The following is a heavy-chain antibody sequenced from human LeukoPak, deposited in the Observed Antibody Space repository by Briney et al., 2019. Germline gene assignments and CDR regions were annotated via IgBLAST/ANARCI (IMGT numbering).Heavy chain of an antibody. CDR2: ISSSGSTI. Sequence: GGSLRLSCAASGFTFSSYWMHWVRQAPGKGLEWVSYISSSGSTIYYADSVKGRFTISRDNAKNSLYLQMNSLRAEDTAVYYCARDPRPEYSSETYYYGMDVWGQGTTVAVSS. V-gene: IGHV3-48*04. CDR1: GFTFSSYW. CDR3: ARDPRPEYSSETYYYGMDV. D-gene: IGHD6-6*01. J-gene: IGHJ6*02.